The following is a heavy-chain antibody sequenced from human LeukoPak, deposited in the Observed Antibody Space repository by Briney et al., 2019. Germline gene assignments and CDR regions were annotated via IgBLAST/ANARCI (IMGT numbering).Heavy chain of an antibody. CDR2: IIPIFGTA. V-gene: IGHV1-69*13. D-gene: IGHD2-2*01. Sequence: VASVKVSCKASGGTFSSYAISWVRQAPGQGLEWMGGIIPIFGTANYAQKFQGRVTITADESTSTAYMELSSLRSEDTAVYYCARSPYIVVVPAAKDYYYYYGMDVWGQGTTVTVSS. J-gene: IGHJ6*02. CDR3: ARSPYIVVVPAAKDYYYYYGMDV. CDR1: GGTFSSYA.